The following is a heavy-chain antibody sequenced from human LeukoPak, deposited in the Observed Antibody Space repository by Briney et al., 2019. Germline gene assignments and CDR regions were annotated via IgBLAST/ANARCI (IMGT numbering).Heavy chain of an antibody. V-gene: IGHV3-53*01. Sequence: GGSLRLSCAASGFTVSSNYMSWVRQAPGKGLEWVSVIYSGGTTYYADSVKGRFTISRDNPENTLYLQMNSLRAEDTAVYYCASPGVGATGAAFDVWGQGTMVTVSS. CDR1: GFTVSSNY. CDR2: IYSGGTT. CDR3: ASPGVGATGAAFDV. D-gene: IGHD1-26*01. J-gene: IGHJ3*01.